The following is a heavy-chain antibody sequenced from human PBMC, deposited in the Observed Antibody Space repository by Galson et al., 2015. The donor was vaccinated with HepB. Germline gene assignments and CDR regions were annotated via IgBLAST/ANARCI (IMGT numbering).Heavy chain of an antibody. CDR2: INPNSGGT. V-gene: IGHV1-2*06. J-gene: IGHJ4*02. CDR3: ASRPSGYSSGATNYFDY. Sequence: SVKVSCKASGYTFTGYYMHWVRQAPGQGLEWMGRINPNSGGTNYAQKFQGRVTMTRDTSISTAYMELSRLRPDDTAVYYCASRPSGYSSGATNYFDYWGQGTLVTVSS. CDR1: GYTFTGYY. D-gene: IGHD6-19*01.